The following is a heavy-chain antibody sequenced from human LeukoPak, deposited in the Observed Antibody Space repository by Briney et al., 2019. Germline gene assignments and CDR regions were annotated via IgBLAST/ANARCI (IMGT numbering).Heavy chain of an antibody. Sequence: SETLSLTCAVYGGPFSGYYWSWIRQPPGKGLEWIGEIIHSGSTNYNPSLKSRVTISVDTSRNQFSLKLSSVTAADTAVYYCAGGMGYGYNYNWGQGTLVTVSS. CDR3: AGGMGYGYNYN. J-gene: IGHJ4*02. V-gene: IGHV4-34*01. CDR1: GGPFSGYY. D-gene: IGHD5-24*01. CDR2: IIHSGST.